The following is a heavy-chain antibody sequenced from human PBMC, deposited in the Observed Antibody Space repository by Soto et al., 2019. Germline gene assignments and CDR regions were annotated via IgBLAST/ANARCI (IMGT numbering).Heavy chain of an antibody. V-gene: IGHV1-18*01. D-gene: IGHD2-2*01. CDR1: GYTFTSYG. CDR2: ISAYNGNT. CDR3: ARSGLSLPAAIELVWFDP. J-gene: IGHJ5*02. Sequence: ASVNVSCKASGYTFTSYGISWGRQAPGQGLEWMGWISAYNGNTNYAQKLQGRVTMNTDTSTSTAYMELRSLRSDATAVYYCARSGLSLPAAIELVWFDPWGQGTLVTVSS.